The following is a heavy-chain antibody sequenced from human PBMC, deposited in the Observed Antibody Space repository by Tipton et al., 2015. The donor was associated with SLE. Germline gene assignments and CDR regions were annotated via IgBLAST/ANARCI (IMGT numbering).Heavy chain of an antibody. Sequence: SLRLSCAASGFTFSSYAIHWVRQAPGKGLEWVAFIRYDASNKYYADSVKGRITISRDNSKNTLYLQMNSLRAEDTAVYYCAQGGWADYWGQGTLVTVSS. J-gene: IGHJ4*02. CDR2: IRYDASNK. CDR1: GFTFSSYA. D-gene: IGHD6-19*01. CDR3: AQGGWADY. V-gene: IGHV3-30*02.